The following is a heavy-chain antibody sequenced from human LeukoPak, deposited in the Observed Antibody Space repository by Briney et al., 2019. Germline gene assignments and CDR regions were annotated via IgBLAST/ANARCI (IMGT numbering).Heavy chain of an antibody. J-gene: IGHJ4*02. CDR1: GFTFSDYW. V-gene: IGHV3-7*01. Sequence: GGSLRHSCAASGFTFSDYWMSWVRQAPGKGLEWVANIKEDGSEKYYVDSVEGRFTVSRDNAKSSLYLQMNSLRPEDTAVYYCARDPAAWDYWGQGTLVTVSS. CDR3: ARDPAAWDY. CDR2: IKEDGSEK. D-gene: IGHD6-13*01.